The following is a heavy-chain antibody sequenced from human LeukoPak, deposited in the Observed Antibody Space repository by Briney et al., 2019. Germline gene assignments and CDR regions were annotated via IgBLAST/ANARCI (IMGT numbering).Heavy chain of an antibody. CDR3: AKVGGWSSSCDY. V-gene: IGHV3-23*01. CDR2: ISATADKS. D-gene: IGHD6-19*01. J-gene: IGHJ4*02. Sequence: PGESLRLSCTASRITFGSYAMSWVRQAPGKGLEWVSIISATADKSYYADSVKGRFTISRDNSRDTLYLHMNSLRADDTAIYYCAKVGGWSSSCDYWGQGTLVTVSS. CDR1: RITFGSYA.